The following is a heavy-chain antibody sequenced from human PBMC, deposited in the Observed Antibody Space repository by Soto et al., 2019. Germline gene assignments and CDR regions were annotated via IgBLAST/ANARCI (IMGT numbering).Heavy chain of an antibody. Sequence: GASVKVSCKASGYTFTSYYMHWVRQAPGQGXEWMGIINPSGGSTSYAQKFQGRVTMTRDTSTSTVYMELSSLRSEDTAVYYCARDRIAVAGTAFLRHNWFDPWGQGTLVTVYS. CDR2: INPSGGST. CDR1: GYTFTSYY. J-gene: IGHJ5*02. CDR3: ARDRIAVAGTAFLRHNWFDP. D-gene: IGHD6-19*01. V-gene: IGHV1-46*01.